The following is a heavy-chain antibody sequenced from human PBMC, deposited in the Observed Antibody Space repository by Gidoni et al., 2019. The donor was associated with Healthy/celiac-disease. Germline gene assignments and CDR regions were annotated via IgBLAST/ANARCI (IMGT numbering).Heavy chain of an antibody. CDR1: GFTFSSYG. CDR2: ISYDGSNK. V-gene: IGHV3-30*18. J-gene: IGHJ4*02. D-gene: IGHD3-3*01. Sequence: QVQLVESGGGVVQPGRSLRLSCAASGFTFSSYGMHWVRQAPGKGLEWVAVISYDGSNKYYADSVKGRFTISRDNSKNTLYLQMNSLRAEDTAVYYCAKESMGRFLDEWGQGTLVTVSS. CDR3: AKESMGRFLDE.